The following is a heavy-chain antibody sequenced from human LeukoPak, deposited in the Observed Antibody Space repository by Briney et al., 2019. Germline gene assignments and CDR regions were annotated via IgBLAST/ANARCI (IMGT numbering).Heavy chain of an antibody. J-gene: IGHJ4*02. V-gene: IGHV3-23*01. CDR3: AKSQIRIVGAGCFDY. Sequence: GGSLRLSCAASGFTFSSYAMSWVRQAPGKGLEWVSAISGSGGSTYYADSVKGRFTISRDNSKNTLYLQMNSLRAEDTAVHYCAKSQIRIVGAGCFDYWGQGTLVTVSS. CDR2: ISGSGGST. D-gene: IGHD1-26*01. CDR1: GFTFSSYA.